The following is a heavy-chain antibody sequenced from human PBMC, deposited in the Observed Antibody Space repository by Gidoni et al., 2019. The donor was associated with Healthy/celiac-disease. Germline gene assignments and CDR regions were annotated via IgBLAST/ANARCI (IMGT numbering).Heavy chain of an antibody. D-gene: IGHD2-15*01. CDR2: IYYSGST. Sequence: QVQLQESGPGLVKLSQTLSLTCTVSGGSISSCGYYWSWIRQHPGKGLEWIGYIYYSGSTYYNPSLKSRVTISVDTSKNQFSLKLSSVTAADTAVYYCARGPLGCSGGSCYLSWGQGTLVTVSS. J-gene: IGHJ5*02. V-gene: IGHV4-31*03. CDR1: GGSISSCGYY. CDR3: ARGPLGCSGGSCYLS.